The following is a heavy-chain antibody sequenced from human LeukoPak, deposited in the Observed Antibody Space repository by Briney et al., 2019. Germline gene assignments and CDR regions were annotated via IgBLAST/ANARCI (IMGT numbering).Heavy chain of an antibody. V-gene: IGHV4-59*08. J-gene: IGHJ4*02. CDR1: GGSISSYY. D-gene: IGHD3-10*01. CDR2: IYYSGST. Sequence: TSETLSLTCTVSGGSISSYYWSWIRQPPGKGLEWIGFIYYSGSTNYNPSLKSRVTISVDTSKNQFFLKLSSVTAAATAVYYCVRGRGPWGYWGQGTLVTVSS. CDR3: VRGRGPWGY.